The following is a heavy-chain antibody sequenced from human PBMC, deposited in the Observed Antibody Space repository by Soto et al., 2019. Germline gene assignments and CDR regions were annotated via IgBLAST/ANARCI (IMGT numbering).Heavy chain of an antibody. D-gene: IGHD2-15*01. CDR1: GGTFSSYA. CDR2: IIPIFGTA. Sequence: EASVKVSCKASGGTFSSYAISWVRQAPGQGLEWMGGIIPIFGTANYAQKFQGRVTITADESTSTAYMELSSLRSEDTAVYYYASTGYCSGGSCYPVSYYGMDVWGQGTTVTVSS. J-gene: IGHJ6*02. V-gene: IGHV1-69*13. CDR3: ASTGYCSGGSCYPVSYYGMDV.